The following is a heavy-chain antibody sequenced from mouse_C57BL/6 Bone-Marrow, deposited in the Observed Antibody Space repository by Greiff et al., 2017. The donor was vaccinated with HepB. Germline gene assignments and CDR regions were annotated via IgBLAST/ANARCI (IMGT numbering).Heavy chain of an antibody. Sequence: QVQLQQPGAELVKPGASVKMSCKASGYTFTSYWITWVKQRPGQGLEWIGDIYPGSGSTNYNEKFKSKATLTVDTSSSPAYMQLSSLTSEDSAVYYCGNYDYDVRVAYWGQGTLVTVSA. CDR3: GNYDYDVRVAY. V-gene: IGHV1-55*01. J-gene: IGHJ3*01. CDR1: GYTFTSYW. D-gene: IGHD2-4*01. CDR2: IYPGSGST.